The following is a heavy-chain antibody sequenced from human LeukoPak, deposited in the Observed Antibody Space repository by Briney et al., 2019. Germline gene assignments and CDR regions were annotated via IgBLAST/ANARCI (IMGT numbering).Heavy chain of an antibody. CDR2: ISSSSSTI. CDR3: ARGLDY. V-gene: IGHV3-48*04. Sequence: PGGSLRLSCAASGFTFSSYSMNWVRQAPGKGPEWVSYISSSSSTIYYADSVKGRFTISRDNAKNSLYLQMNSLRAEDTAVYYCARGLDYWGQGTLVTVSS. J-gene: IGHJ4*02. CDR1: GFTFSSYS.